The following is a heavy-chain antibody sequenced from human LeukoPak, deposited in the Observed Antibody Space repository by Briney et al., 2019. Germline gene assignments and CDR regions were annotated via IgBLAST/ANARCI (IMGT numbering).Heavy chain of an antibody. J-gene: IGHJ4*02. CDR3: ARLTGPYYDIDH. V-gene: IGHV4-39*01. CDR1: GGSISTISYY. Sequence: SETLSLTCTVSGGSISTISYYWGWIRQPPGKGREWIGSIYYTGSTYYNPSLQSRVTISVDTSENQFSLKLSSVTAADTAVYFCARLTGPYYDIDHWGQGTLVTVSS. CDR2: IYYTGST. D-gene: IGHD3-22*01.